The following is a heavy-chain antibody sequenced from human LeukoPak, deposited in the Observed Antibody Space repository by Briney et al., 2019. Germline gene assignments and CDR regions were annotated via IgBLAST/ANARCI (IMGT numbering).Heavy chain of an antibody. CDR2: INHSGST. Sequence: SETLSLTCAVYGGSFSGYYWSWIRQPPGKGLEWIGEINHSGSTNYNPSLKSRVTISVDTSKNQFSLKLSSVTAADTAVYYCAREGYCSGGSCYGPFDYWGQGTLVTVSS. V-gene: IGHV4-34*01. CDR3: AREGYCSGGSCYGPFDY. J-gene: IGHJ4*02. D-gene: IGHD2-15*01. CDR1: GGSFSGYY.